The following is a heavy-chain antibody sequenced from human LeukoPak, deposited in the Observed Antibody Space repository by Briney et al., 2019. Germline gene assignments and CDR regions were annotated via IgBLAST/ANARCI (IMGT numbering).Heavy chain of an antibody. V-gene: IGHV4-59*01. D-gene: IGHD5-24*01. CDR2: IYYSGST. CDR3: ARGEDGYNYHYFDY. Sequence: PSETLSLTCTVSGGSISSYYWSWIRQPPGKGLEWIGYIYYSGSTNYNPSLKSRVTISVDTSKNRFSLKLSSVTAADTAVYYCARGEDGYNYHYFDYWGQGTLVTVSS. CDR1: GGSISSYY. J-gene: IGHJ4*02.